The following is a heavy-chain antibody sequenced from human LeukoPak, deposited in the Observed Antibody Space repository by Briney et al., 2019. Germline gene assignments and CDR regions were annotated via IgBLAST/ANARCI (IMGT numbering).Heavy chain of an antibody. D-gene: IGHD4-17*01. Sequence: SVKVSCKASGGTFSSYAISWVRQAPGQGLEWMGRIIPIFGTANYAQKFQGRVTITTDESTSTAYMELSSLRSEDTAVYYCASKDYGDHVRPDAFDIWGQGTMVTVSS. V-gene: IGHV1-69*05. CDR3: ASKDYGDHVRPDAFDI. CDR1: GGTFSSYA. J-gene: IGHJ3*02. CDR2: IIPIFGTA.